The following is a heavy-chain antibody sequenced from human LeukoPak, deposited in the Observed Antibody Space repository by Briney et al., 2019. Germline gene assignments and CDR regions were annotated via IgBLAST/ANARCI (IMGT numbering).Heavy chain of an antibody. CDR1: GFTFSSYA. V-gene: IGHV3-23*01. J-gene: IGHJ4*02. CDR3: ARQSGYSYGPLDY. Sequence: GGSLRLSCAASGFTFSSYAMSWARQAPGKGLEWVSAISGSGGSTYYADSVKGRFTISRDNSKNTLYLQMNSLRAEDTAVYYCARQSGYSYGPLDYWGQGTLVTDSS. CDR2: ISGSGGST. D-gene: IGHD5-18*01.